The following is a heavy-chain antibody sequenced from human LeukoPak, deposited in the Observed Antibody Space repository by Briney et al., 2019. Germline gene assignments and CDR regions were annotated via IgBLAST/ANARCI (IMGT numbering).Heavy chain of an antibody. D-gene: IGHD1-1*01. CDR1: GFTFSSYG. Sequence: GGSLRLSCAASGFTFSSYGMHWVRQAPGKGLEWVALIWYDGSNKYYADSVKGRLTISRDNSKNTLYLQMNSLRAEDTAVYYCARDVNESFDYWGRGTLVTVSS. J-gene: IGHJ4*02. V-gene: IGHV3-33*01. CDR2: IWYDGSNK. CDR3: ARDVNESFDY.